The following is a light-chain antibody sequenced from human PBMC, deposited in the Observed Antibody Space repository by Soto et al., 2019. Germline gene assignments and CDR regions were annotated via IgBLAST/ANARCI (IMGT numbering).Light chain of an antibody. CDR3: QESYSPLWGT. Sequence: IQLTQSPSSLSASVGDRVTITCRASQGISNHLGWYQHKPGKAPELLIYDASTLQSGVPLRFSGGGSGTEFTLTISSLQSEDLATYYCQESYSPLWGTCGQGTKV. CDR2: DAS. V-gene: IGKV1-9*01. J-gene: IGKJ1*01. CDR1: QGISNH.